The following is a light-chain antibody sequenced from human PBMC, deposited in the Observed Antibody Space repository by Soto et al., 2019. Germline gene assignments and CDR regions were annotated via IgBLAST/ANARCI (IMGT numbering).Light chain of an antibody. CDR2: RAS. J-gene: IGKJ2*01. CDR3: QQYTTDAHT. V-gene: IGKV1-5*03. Sequence: DIQMTQSPSTLYASVGDRVTITCRASQSISNWLAWYQQKPGKAPKLLISRASALERGVPSRYTGSGSGTEFTLTISSLQPDDFAIYFCQQYTTDAHTLGQGNKLEIK. CDR1: QSISNW.